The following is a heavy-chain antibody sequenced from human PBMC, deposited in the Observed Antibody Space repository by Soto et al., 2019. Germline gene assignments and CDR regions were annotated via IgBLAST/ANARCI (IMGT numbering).Heavy chain of an antibody. CDR3: AGAYSFNYAFDY. Sequence: GGSLRLSCTPSGFTVKGNYVGWARQASGKGMEWVSIIFSAGMTYYTDSVKGRFTVSKDISKNTLSLQMNSLRADDTAVYFCAGAYSFNYAFDYWGLGTPVTVSS. J-gene: IGHJ4*02. V-gene: IGHV3-53*01. D-gene: IGHD3-16*01. CDR1: GFTVKGNY. CDR2: IFSAGMT.